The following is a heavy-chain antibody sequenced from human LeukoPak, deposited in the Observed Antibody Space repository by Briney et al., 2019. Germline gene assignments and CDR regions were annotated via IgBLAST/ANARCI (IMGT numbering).Heavy chain of an antibody. CDR2: IKQDGSEK. D-gene: IGHD3-16*01. Sequence: GGSLRLSCAASGFTFSSYWMSWVRQAPGKGLEWVANIKQDGSEKYYVDSVKGRFTISRDNAKNSLYLQMNSLRAEDTVVYYCARVVGYVWGSYRYYFDYWGQGTLVTVSS. CDR1: GFTFSSYW. V-gene: IGHV3-7*01. J-gene: IGHJ4*02. CDR3: ARVVGYVWGSYRYYFDY.